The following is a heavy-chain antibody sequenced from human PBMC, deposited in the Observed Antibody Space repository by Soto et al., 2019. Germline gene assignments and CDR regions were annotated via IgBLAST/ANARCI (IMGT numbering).Heavy chain of an antibody. CDR3: ATGGFGGFFAWMYQFDH. Sequence: EVQLVESGGGLVQPGGSLRLSCAASGFTVSDNYMSWVRQAPGKGLEWLSIIYTGGSSYYADSVKGRFIISRDSSKNTLYLQMNSLRAEDTAVYYCATGGFGGFFAWMYQFDHWGQGTLVAVSS. J-gene: IGHJ4*02. V-gene: IGHV3-53*01. D-gene: IGHD3-9*01. CDR1: GFTVSDNY. CDR2: IYTGGSS.